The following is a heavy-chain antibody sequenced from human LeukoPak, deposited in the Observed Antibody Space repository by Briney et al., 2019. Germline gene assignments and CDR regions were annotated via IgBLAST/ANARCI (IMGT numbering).Heavy chain of an antibody. V-gene: IGHV3-11*06. CDR1: AFTFSDST. J-gene: IGHJ5*02. D-gene: IGHD1-26*01. CDR3: ARKGYSGSYNWFDP. CDR2: ISSSSSYI. Sequence: PGGSLRLSCAASAFTFSDSTMTWIRQAPGKGLEWISTISSSSSYINYADSVKGRFTISRDNAKNSLYLQMNSLRVEDTAVYYCARKGYSGSYNWFDPWGQGTLVTVSS.